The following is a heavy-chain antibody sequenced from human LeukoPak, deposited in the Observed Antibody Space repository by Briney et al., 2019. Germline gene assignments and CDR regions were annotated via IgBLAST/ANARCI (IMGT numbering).Heavy chain of an antibody. CDR2: IYYSGST. Sequence: PSETLSLTCIVSGGSISSSSYYWGWIRQPPGKGLEWIGSIYYSGSTYYNPSLKSRVTISVDTSKNQFSLKLSSVTAADTAVYYCAREGTRWIQLLRPVPFDYWGQGTLVTVSS. D-gene: IGHD5-18*01. V-gene: IGHV4-39*07. CDR1: GGSISSSSYY. J-gene: IGHJ4*02. CDR3: AREGTRWIQLLRPVPFDY.